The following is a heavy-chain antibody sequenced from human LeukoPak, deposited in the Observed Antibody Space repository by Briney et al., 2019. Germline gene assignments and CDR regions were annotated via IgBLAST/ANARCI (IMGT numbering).Heavy chain of an antibody. CDR1: GYTFTSYG. J-gene: IGHJ5*02. D-gene: IGHD5-18*01. Sequence: ASVKVSCKASGYTFTSYGISWVRQAPGQGLEWMGWISAYNGNTNYAQKLQGRVTMTTDTSTSTAYMELRSLRSDDTAVYYCARQFFGHGYLSWFDPWGQGTLVTVSS. CDR3: ARQFFGHGYLSWFDP. V-gene: IGHV1-18*01. CDR2: ISAYNGNT.